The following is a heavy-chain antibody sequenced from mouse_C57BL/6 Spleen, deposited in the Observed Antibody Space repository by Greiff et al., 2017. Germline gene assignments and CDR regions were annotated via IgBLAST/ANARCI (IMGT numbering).Heavy chain of an antibody. CDR3: ARPYDGYPAWFAY. D-gene: IGHD2-3*01. J-gene: IGHJ3*01. V-gene: IGHV1-54*01. CDR1: GYAFTNYL. Sequence: LVESGAELVRPGTSVKVSCKASGYAFTNYLIEWVKQRPGQGLEWIGVINPGSGGTNYNEKFKGKATLTADKSSSTAYMQLSSLTSEDSAVYFCARPYDGYPAWFAYWGQGTLVTVSA. CDR2: INPGSGGT.